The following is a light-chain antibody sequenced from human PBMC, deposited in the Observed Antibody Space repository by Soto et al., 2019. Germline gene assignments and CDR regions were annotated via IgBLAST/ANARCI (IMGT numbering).Light chain of an antibody. J-gene: IGKJ4*01. CDR3: QQYYNSVLT. CDR1: QSISNL. CDR2: AAS. Sequence: DIQMTHSPSSLSASLGDRVTITCRASQSISNLLNWVQHKPGNAPKVLISAASTLQSGVPPRFSGSESGTDFTLAISSLQPEDSASDYCQQYYNSVLTFGGGTKVEIK. V-gene: IGKV1-39*01.